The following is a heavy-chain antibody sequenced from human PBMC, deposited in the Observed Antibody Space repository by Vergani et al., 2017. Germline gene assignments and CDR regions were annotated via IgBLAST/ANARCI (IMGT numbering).Heavy chain of an antibody. D-gene: IGHD3-9*01. CDR3: ARAYDILTGHYYYYGMDV. V-gene: IGHV3-21*01. CDR2: ISSSSSYI. Sequence: EVQLVESGGGLVKPGGSLRLSCAASGFTFSSYSMNWVRQAPGKGLEWVSSISSSSSYIYYADSVKGRFTISRDNAKNSLYLQMNSLRAEDTAVYYCARAYDILTGHYYYYGMDVWGQXP. J-gene: IGHJ6*02. CDR1: GFTFSSYS.